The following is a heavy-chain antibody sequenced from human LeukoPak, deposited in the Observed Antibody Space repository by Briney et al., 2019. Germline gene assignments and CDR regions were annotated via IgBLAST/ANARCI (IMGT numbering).Heavy chain of an antibody. CDR3: ARDLYGDYISYWFDP. J-gene: IGHJ5*02. CDR2: ISSSSSYI. V-gene: IGHV3-21*01. CDR1: GFTFSSYS. Sequence: GGSLRLXCAASGFTFSSYSMNWVRQAPGKGLEWVSSISSSSSYIYYADSVKGRFTISRDNAKNSLYLQMNSLRAEDTAVYYCARDLYGDYISYWFDPWGQGTLVTVSS. D-gene: IGHD4-17*01.